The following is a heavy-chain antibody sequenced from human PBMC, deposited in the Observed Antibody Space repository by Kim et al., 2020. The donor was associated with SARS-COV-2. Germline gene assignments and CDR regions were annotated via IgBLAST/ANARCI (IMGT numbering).Heavy chain of an antibody. J-gene: IGHJ5*02. Sequence: ASVKVSCKASGYTFTSYYMHWVRQAPGQGLEWMGIINPSGGSTSYAQKFQGRVTMTRDTSTSTAYMELSSLRSEDTAVYYCARGSFLTQNHNWFDPWGQGTLVTVSS. D-gene: IGHD2-15*01. CDR3: ARGSFLTQNHNWFDP. CDR1: GYTFTSYY. CDR2: INPSGGST. V-gene: IGHV1-46*01.